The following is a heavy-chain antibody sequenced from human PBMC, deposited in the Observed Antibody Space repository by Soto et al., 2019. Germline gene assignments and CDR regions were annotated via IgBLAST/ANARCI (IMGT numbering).Heavy chain of an antibody. CDR3: AEYQPNYYGLDV. D-gene: IGHD2-2*01. V-gene: IGHV1-2*02. J-gene: IGHJ6*02. Sequence: QVQLVQSGAEVKKPGASVKVSCKASGYSLSRYYMHWVRQAPGQGPEWMGWINPNNGDTHKAQKFQGSVTMTSDTSTSTIYMELSRMRSDETAVYYCAEYQPNYYGLDVWGHGTTVTVSS. CDR1: GYSLSRYY. CDR2: INPNNGDT.